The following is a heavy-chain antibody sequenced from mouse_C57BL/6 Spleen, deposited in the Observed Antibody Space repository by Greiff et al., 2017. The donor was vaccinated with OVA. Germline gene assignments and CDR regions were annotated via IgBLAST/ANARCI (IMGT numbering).Heavy chain of an antibody. V-gene: IGHV1-52*01. D-gene: IGHD1-1*01. CDR2: IDPSSSET. Sequence: QVQLQQPGAELVRPGSSVKLSCKASGYTFTSYLLPLFTQRPIPGLDWIGNIDPSSSETPYNQKFKDKATLTVDKSSSTAYMQLSSLTSEDSAVYYCARCYYGSSYWYFDVWGTGTTVTVSS. CDR3: ARCYYGSSYWYFDV. J-gene: IGHJ1*03. CDR1: GYTFTSYL.